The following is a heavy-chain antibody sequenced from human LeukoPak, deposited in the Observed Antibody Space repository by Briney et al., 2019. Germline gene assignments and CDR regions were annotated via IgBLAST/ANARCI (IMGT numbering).Heavy chain of an antibody. CDR3: ARVGDSRSYLYYFDY. CDR2: ISAYNGNT. J-gene: IGHJ4*02. CDR1: GYTFTSYG. V-gene: IGHV1-18*01. D-gene: IGHD3-10*01. Sequence: ASVKVSCKASGYTFTSYGISWVRQAPGQGLEWMGWISAYNGNTNYAQKLQGRVTMTTDTSTSTAYMELRSLRSDDTAVYYCARVGDSRSYLYYFDYWGQGTLVTVSS.